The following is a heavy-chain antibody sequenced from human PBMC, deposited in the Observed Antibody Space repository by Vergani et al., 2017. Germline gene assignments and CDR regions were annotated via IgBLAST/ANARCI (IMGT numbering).Heavy chain of an antibody. J-gene: IGHJ4*02. Sequence: EVQLVQSGAEVKKPGESLKISCKGSGYIFTNYWIGWVRQMPGKGLEWMGFIFTGDSYTKYSPSFQGQVTISADKSISTAYLLWSSLKASDTAIYYCARGSQLASTTSFDYWGQGTLLTVSS. CDR1: GYIFTNYW. CDR2: IFTGDSYT. V-gene: IGHV5-51*01. D-gene: IGHD2-2*01. CDR3: ARGSQLASTTSFDY.